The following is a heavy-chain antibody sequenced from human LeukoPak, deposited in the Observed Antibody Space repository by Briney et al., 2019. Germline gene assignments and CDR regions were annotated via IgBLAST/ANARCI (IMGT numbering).Heavy chain of an antibody. CDR2: MYHTGTI. CDR1: GYFLGSGFY. Sequence: PSETLSLTCAVSGYFLGSGFYCGWVRQPPGKGLEWIGNMYHTGTIYYNPSLRSRLTISEDTSKSHFSLTLDSVTAADTAVYYCATGRYSGSVDYWGQGILVTVSS. D-gene: IGHD1-26*01. J-gene: IGHJ4*02. V-gene: IGHV4-38-2*01. CDR3: ATGRYSGSVDY.